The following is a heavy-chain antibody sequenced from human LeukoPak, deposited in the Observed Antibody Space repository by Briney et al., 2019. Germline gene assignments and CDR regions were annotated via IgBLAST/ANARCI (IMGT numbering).Heavy chain of an antibody. V-gene: IGHV4-59*01. CDR3: ARDPIPMTGRAFDI. D-gene: IGHD2-2*02. Sequence: SETLSLTCTVSGGSISSYYWSWIRQPPGKGLEWIGYIYYSGSTNYNPSLKSRVTISVDTSKNQFSLKLSSVTAADTAVYYCARDPIPMTGRAFDIWAQGIMVTVSS. J-gene: IGHJ3*02. CDR2: IYYSGST. CDR1: GGSISSYY.